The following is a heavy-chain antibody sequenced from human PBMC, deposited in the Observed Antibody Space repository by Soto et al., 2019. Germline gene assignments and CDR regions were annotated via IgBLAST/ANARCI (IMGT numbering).Heavy chain of an antibody. J-gene: IGHJ5*02. V-gene: IGHV3-73*01. CDR1: GFAFSGSA. CDR3: TRDLFSYDYSGILWFDP. CDR2: IRSKGHNYAT. Sequence: GGSLILSCAASGFAFSGSAMYWVRQASGKGPEWVGRIRSKGHNYATEYAASVKGRFTISRDDSKNTAYLQMNSLQTEDTAVYYCTRDLFSYDYSGILWFDPWGQGTLVTVSS. D-gene: IGHD3-16*01.